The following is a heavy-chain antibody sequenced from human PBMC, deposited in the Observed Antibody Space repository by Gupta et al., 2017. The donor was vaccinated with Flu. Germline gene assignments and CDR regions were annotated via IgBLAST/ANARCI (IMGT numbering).Heavy chain of an antibody. CDR3: AKGRLGYTYYFDY. D-gene: IGHD3-16*02. CDR2: ISDSGGST. Sequence: VRQAPGKGLDGVSAISDSGGSTYYADSVKGRFTISRDNSKNTLYLQMNSLRAEDTAVYYCAKGRLGYTYYFDYWGQGTLVTVSS. V-gene: IGHV3-23*01. J-gene: IGHJ4*02.